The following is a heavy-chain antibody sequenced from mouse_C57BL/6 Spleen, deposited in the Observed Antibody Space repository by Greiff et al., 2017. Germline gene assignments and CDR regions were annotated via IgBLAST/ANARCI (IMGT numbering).Heavy chain of an antibody. CDR1: GFTFSDYG. Sequence: EVKVVESGGGLVKPGGSLKLSCAASGFTFSDYGMHWVRQAPEKGLEWVAYISSGSSTIYYADTVKGRFTISRDNAKNTLFLQMTSLRSEDTAMYYCARGPYYYDYDHWYFDVWGTGTTVTVSS. J-gene: IGHJ1*03. CDR2: ISSGSSTI. V-gene: IGHV5-17*01. D-gene: IGHD2-4*01. CDR3: ARGPYYYDYDHWYFDV.